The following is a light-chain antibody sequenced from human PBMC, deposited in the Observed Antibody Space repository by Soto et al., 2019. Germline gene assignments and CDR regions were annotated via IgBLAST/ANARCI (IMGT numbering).Light chain of an antibody. CDR3: QQANSFPFT. CDR2: AAS. J-gene: IGKJ3*01. V-gene: IGKV1-12*01. CDR1: QAITRS. Sequence: DIPMTQSPSSVSASVGDRVTITCRASQAITRSLAWYQQKPGEAPKLLIYAASILQSGVPSRFSGSGSGTDFTLTITRLPPEDFATYYCQQANSFPFTFGPGTKV.